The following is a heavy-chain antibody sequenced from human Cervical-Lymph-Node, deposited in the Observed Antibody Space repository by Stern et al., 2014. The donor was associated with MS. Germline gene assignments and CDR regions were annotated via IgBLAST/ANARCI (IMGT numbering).Heavy chain of an antibody. J-gene: IGHJ3*02. Sequence: QVQLQESGPGLVKPSDTLYLTCAVSDYSITTSHWWGWIRHPPGKGLEWIGHIYYSGLPHYTPSLRSRVTMSVDTPKNQFSLKLSAVTAVDTAVYYCARAFYTGSYSGGDAFDIWGQGTLVTVSS. D-gene: IGHD1-26*01. CDR1: DYSITTSHW. CDR2: IYYSGLP. CDR3: ARAFYTGSYSGGDAFDI. V-gene: IGHV4-28*01.